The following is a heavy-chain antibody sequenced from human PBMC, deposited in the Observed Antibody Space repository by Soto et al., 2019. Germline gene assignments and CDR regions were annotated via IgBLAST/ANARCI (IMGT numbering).Heavy chain of an antibody. D-gene: IGHD1-26*01. V-gene: IGHV1-69*01. J-gene: IGHJ3*02. CDR3: AAIVGATPDNDAFDI. Sequence: QVQLVQSAAEVKKPGPSVKVPCKPSGGTFNGYAIGWVPQAPGQGLEWMGGVIPICGTATYPQKFQGRVTITADESTSTAYMELSSLRSEDTAVYYCAAIVGATPDNDAFDIWGQGTMVTVSS. CDR1: GGTFNGYA. CDR2: VIPICGTA.